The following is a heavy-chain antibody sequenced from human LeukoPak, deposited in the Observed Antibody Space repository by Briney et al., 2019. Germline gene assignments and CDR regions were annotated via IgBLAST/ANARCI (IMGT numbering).Heavy chain of an antibody. D-gene: IGHD3-16*02. CDR2: INPNSGGT. V-gene: IGHV1-2*02. CDR3: ARDAGHPIPYDYVWGSYRLQGDDAFDI. J-gene: IGHJ3*02. Sequence: GASVKVSCKASGYTFTGYYMHWVRQAPGQGLEWMGWINPNSGGTNYAQKFQGRVTMTRDTSISTAYMELSRLRSDDTAVYYCARDAGHPIPYDYVWGSYRLQGDDAFDIWGQGTMVTVSS. CDR1: GYTFTGYY.